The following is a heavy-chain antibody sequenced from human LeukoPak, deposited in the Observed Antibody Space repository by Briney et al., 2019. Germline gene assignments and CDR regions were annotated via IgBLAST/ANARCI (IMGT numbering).Heavy chain of an antibody. CDR2: IYYSGST. V-gene: IGHV4-59*01. Sequence: PSETLSLTCTVSGGSISSYYWSWIRQPPGPGLEWIGYIYYSGSTNYNPSLKSRVTISVDTSKNQFSLKLSSVTAADTAVYYCARRRPYCSGGSCYPIGYYYYYMDVWGKGTTVTVSS. CDR1: GGSISSYY. D-gene: IGHD2-15*01. CDR3: ARRRPYCSGGSCYPIGYYYYYMDV. J-gene: IGHJ6*03.